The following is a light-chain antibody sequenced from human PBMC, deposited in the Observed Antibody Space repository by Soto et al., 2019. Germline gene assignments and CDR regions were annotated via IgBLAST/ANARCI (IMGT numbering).Light chain of an antibody. V-gene: IGKV3-20*01. CDR3: QQYADLPYT. J-gene: IGKJ2*01. Sequence: EIVLTQSPGTLSLSPGERATLSCMASQTLTTRFLAWYQQKPGQAPRLLIYAASSRATGIPDRFSGSGSGTEYTLTISRLEPEDFAVYSCQQYADLPYTFGQGTNLEIK. CDR1: QTLTTRF. CDR2: AAS.